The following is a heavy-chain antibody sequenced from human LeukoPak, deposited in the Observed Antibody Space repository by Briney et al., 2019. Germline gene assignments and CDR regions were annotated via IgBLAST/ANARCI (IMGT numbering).Heavy chain of an antibody. V-gene: IGHV3-66*01. CDR1: GFTVSSNY. Sequence: PGGSLRLSCAASGFTVSSNYMSWVRQAPGKGLEWVSVIYSGGSTYYADSVKGRFTISRDNSKNTLYLQMNSLRAEDTAVYYCARGVYGDYGNAFDIWGQGTMVTVSS. CDR2: IYSGGST. D-gene: IGHD4-17*01. CDR3: ARGVYGDYGNAFDI. J-gene: IGHJ3*02.